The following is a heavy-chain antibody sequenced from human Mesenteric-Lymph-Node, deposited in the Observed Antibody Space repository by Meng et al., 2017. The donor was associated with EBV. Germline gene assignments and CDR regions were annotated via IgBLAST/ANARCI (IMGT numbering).Heavy chain of an antibody. CDR3: ARSGSSGRIDY. Sequence: QAQPQLSGPGLVTPTQTLSLTCAIAGDSVSSNSAAWNWSRQSPSRGLEWLGRTYYRSKWYNGYAVSVKSRITINPDTSKNQFSLQLNSVTPEDTAMYYCARSGSSGRIDYWGQGTLVTVSS. V-gene: IGHV6-1*01. D-gene: IGHD6-19*01. CDR1: GDSVSSNSAA. J-gene: IGHJ4*02. CDR2: TYYRSKWYN.